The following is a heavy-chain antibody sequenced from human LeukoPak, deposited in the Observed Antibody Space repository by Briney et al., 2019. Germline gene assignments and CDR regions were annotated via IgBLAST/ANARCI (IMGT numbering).Heavy chain of an antibody. D-gene: IGHD6-19*01. CDR3: ASHNSGYFNY. J-gene: IGHJ4*02. V-gene: IGHV3-7*05. CDR1: GFTFSSYW. Sequence: GGSLILSCAASGFTFSSYWMSWVRQAPGKGLEWVANIKQDGSEKYYVDSVKGRFTISRDNAKNSLYVQMNSLRAEDTAVYYCASHNSGYFNYWGQGPLVTVSS. CDR2: IKQDGSEK.